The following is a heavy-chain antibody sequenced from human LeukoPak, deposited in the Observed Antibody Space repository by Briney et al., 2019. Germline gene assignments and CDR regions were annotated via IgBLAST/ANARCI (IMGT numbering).Heavy chain of an antibody. D-gene: IGHD3-10*01. CDR3: ARREYYYGSGSYYGVGWFDP. V-gene: IGHV4-59*01. CDR2: IYYSGST. Sequence: PSETLSLTCTVSGGSISSYYWSWIRQPPGKGLEGIGYIYYSGSTNYNPSLKSRVTISVDTSKNQFSLKLSSVTAADTAVYYCARREYYYGSGSYYGVGWFDPWGQGTLVTVSS. CDR1: GGSISSYY. J-gene: IGHJ5*02.